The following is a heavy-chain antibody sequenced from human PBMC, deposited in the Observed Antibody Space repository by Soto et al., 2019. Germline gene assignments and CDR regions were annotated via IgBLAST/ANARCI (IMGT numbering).Heavy chain of an antibody. J-gene: IGHJ4*02. D-gene: IGHD3-16*02. V-gene: IGHV1-69*02. CDR3: ARGSGELSPVY. CDR2: IIPILGIA. Sequence: QVQLVQSGAEVKKPGSSVKVSCKASGGTFSSYTISWVRQAPGQGLEWMGRIIPILGIANYAPKFQGRVTITADKSTSTAYMELSSLRSEDTALYYWARGSGELSPVYWGQGALVTVAA. CDR1: GGTFSSYT.